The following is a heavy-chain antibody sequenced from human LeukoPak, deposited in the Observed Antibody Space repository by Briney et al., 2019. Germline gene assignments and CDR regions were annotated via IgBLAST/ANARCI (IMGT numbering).Heavy chain of an antibody. V-gene: IGHV1-8*01. D-gene: IGHD3-22*01. J-gene: IGHJ4*02. CDR3: AGGVYRGSGYYYI. CDR2: MNPNSGNT. CDR1: GYTFTSYD. Sequence: ASVKVSCKASGYTFTSYDINWVRQAPGQGLEWMGWMNPNSGNTGYAQKFQGRVTMTRNTSISTAYMELSSLRSEDTAAYYCAGGVYRGSGYYYIWGQGTLVTVSS.